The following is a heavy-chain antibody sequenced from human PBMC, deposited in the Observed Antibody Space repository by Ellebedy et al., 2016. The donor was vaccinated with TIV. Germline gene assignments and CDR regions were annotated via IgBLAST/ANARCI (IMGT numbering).Heavy chain of an antibody. D-gene: IGHD2-21*01. Sequence: SETLSLXCAVYGGSFSGYYWSWIRQPPGKGLEWIGEINHSGSTNYNPSLKSRVTISVDTSKNQFSLKLSSVTAADTAVYYCARGILWWWHKEGYFDYWGQGTLVTVSS. CDR1: GGSFSGYY. CDR3: ARGILWWWHKEGYFDY. V-gene: IGHV4-34*01. CDR2: INHSGST. J-gene: IGHJ4*02.